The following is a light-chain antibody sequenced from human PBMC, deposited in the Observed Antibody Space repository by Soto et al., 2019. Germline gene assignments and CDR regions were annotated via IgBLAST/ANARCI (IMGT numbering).Light chain of an antibody. V-gene: IGLV2-23*02. CDR3: CSYAGSSTYV. Sequence: QSALTQPASVSGSPGQSITISCTGTSGDVGAYNFVSWYQQHPGKAPKLIIYHVSDRPSGFSSRFSGSQSGNTASLTISGLQAEDEADYYCCSYAGSSTYVYGSGTKVTVL. CDR1: SGDVGAYNF. CDR2: HVS. J-gene: IGLJ1*01.